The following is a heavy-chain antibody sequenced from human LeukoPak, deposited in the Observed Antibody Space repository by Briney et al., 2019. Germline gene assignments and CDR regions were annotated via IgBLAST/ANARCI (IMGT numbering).Heavy chain of an antibody. CDR3: ARAEGSYYDFWSGKTLYYYYGMDV. CDR1: GFTFSNYA. Sequence: GGSLRLSCAASGFTFSNYAMRWVRQAPGKGLEWVSYISGTGDNTHYADSVKGRFTISRDNAKNSLYLQMNSLRAEDTAVYYCARAEGSYYDFWSGKTLYYYYGMDVWGQGTTVTVSS. V-gene: IGHV3-23*01. D-gene: IGHD3-3*01. CDR2: ISGTGDNT. J-gene: IGHJ6*02.